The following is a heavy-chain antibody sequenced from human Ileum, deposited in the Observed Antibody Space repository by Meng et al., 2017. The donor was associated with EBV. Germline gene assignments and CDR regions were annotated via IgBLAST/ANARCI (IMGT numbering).Heavy chain of an antibody. J-gene: IGHJ4*02. CDR2: MSDSGIT. CDR1: GGAFSVINW. CDR3: AKNGEKYFEY. V-gene: IGHV4-4*02. Sequence: QGQLKSSGPGMVIASGPRSLASAVPGGAFSVINWWSWCRQSPEKGLEWIGEMSDSGITHYNPSLKSRVTISADKSNNQFSLKLTSVTSADTAVYFCAKNGEKYFEYWGQGTLVTVSS.